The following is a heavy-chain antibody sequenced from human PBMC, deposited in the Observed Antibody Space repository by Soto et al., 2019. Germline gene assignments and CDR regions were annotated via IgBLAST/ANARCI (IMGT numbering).Heavy chain of an antibody. D-gene: IGHD2-15*01. CDR3: ARDSGLIWGNYGMDV. J-gene: IGHJ6*02. CDR2: IYRAGKM. Sequence: GGSLRLSCAASGFTVRSNYMTWVRRAPGKGLEWVSVIYRAGKMYYADSVKGRFTTSSDNSQNTWFLQMNSLRAEDTAVYYCARDSGLIWGNYGMDVWGQGTTVTVSS. CDR1: GFTVRSNY. V-gene: IGHV3-53*01.